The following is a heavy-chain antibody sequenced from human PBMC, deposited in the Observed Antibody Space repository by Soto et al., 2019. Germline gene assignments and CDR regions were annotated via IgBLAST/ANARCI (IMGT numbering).Heavy chain of an antibody. CDR1: GGSISSYY. D-gene: IGHD2-8*01. CDR3: ARRYASCFDY. J-gene: IGHJ4*02. V-gene: IGHV4-59*01. Sequence: QVQLQESGPGLVKPSETLSLTCTVSGGSISSYYWSWIRQPPGKGLEWIGYIYYSGSTKYNPSLKRRVTTPVDTSKNPFSLKLSSVTAADTAVYYCARRYASCFDYWGQGPLATVSP. CDR2: IYYSGST.